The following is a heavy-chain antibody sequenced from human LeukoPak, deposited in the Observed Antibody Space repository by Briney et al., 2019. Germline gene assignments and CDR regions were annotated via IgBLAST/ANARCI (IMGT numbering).Heavy chain of an antibody. Sequence: GGSLRLSCAASGFNFSSYSMNWVRQAPGKGLEWVSYISTSSRTIYYADSVKGRFTISRDNAKNSLFLQMNSLRAEDTAVCYCARDGYDFWSDYPTTLDYWGQGTLVTVSS. CDR2: ISTSSRTI. CDR3: ARDGYDFWSDYPTTLDY. D-gene: IGHD3-3*01. V-gene: IGHV3-48*01. CDR1: GFNFSSYS. J-gene: IGHJ4*02.